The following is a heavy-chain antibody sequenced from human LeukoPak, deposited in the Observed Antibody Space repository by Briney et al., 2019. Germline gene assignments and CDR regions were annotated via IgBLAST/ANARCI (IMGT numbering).Heavy chain of an antibody. Sequence: GESLKISCKGSGYSFTSYWIGWVRQMPGKGLEWMGIIYPGDSDTRYSPSFQGQVTISADKSISTAYLQWSCLKASDTAMYYCASSITMVRGNDAFDIWGQGTMVTVSS. J-gene: IGHJ3*02. CDR3: ASSITMVRGNDAFDI. CDR2: IYPGDSDT. CDR1: GYSFTSYW. V-gene: IGHV5-51*01. D-gene: IGHD3-10*01.